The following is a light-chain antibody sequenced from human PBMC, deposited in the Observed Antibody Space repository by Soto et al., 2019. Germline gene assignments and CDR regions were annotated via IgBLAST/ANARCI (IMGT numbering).Light chain of an antibody. V-gene: IGKV3-11*01. CDR2: DVS. CDR3: QQRNYWQVT. CDR1: QSISSY. Sequence: IVLTKSPATVSSSQGDRATLSCRASQSISSYLAWYQQKPGQAPRLLIYDVSNRATGIPARFSGSGSGTDFTLTISSLEPEDFAVYYCQQRNYWQVTFGQGTRLEIK. J-gene: IGKJ5*01.